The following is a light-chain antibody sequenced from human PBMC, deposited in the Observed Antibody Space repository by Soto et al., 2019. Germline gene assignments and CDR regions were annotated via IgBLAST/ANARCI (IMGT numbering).Light chain of an antibody. J-gene: IGKJ3*01. CDR2: GAS. CDR3: QQYNNWPQRVT. Sequence: EIVMTQSPATLSVSPGERATLSCRASQSVSSNLAWYQQKPGQAPRLLIYGASTRATGIPARFSGSGSGTEFTLTISSLQSEDFAVYYCQQYNNWPQRVTFGPGTKVDI. V-gene: IGKV3-15*01. CDR1: QSVSSN.